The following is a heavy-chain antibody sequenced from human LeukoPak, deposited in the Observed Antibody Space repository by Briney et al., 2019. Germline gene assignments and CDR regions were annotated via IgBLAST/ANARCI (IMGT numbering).Heavy chain of an antibody. J-gene: IGHJ4*02. D-gene: IGHD6-19*01. V-gene: IGHV3-33*08. CDR3: ARDPGYSSGWSLDY. CDR1: GFTVSSNY. CDR2: IGYDESNK. Sequence: SGGSLRLSCAASGFTVSSNYMSWVRQAPGKGLEWVAVIGYDESNKYYADSVKGRFTISRDNSKNTLYLQMNSLRAEDTAVYYCARDPGYSSGWSLDYWGQGTLVTVSS.